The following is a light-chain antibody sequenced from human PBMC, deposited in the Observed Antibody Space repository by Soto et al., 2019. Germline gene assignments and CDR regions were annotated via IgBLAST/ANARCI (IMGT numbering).Light chain of an antibody. CDR3: QQYNSYWT. J-gene: IGKJ1*01. CDR1: QSISSW. CDR2: KAS. Sequence: DIQMTQSPSTLSASVGDRVTITCRASQSISSWLGWYQQKPGKDPKLLIYKASSLESGVPSRFSGSGSGTEFTRTISSLQPDDFATYYCQQYNSYWTFGQGTKVEIK. V-gene: IGKV1-5*03.